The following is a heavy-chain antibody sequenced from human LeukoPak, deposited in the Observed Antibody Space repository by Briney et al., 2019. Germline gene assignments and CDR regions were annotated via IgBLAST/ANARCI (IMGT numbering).Heavy chain of an antibody. CDR1: GGSISGSSYY. V-gene: IGHV4-39*01. Sequence: SETLSLTCSVSGGSISGSSYYWGWIRQPPGKGLEWIGSIYYSRSTYYNPSLKSQVTISVDTSKNQFSLKLSSVTAADTAVYYCARHADSGFGQLAFDYWGQGTLVTVSS. D-gene: IGHD3-10*01. CDR2: IYYSRST. J-gene: IGHJ4*02. CDR3: ARHADSGFGQLAFDY.